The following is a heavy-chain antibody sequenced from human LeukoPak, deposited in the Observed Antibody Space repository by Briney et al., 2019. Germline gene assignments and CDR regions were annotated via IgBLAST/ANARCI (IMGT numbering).Heavy chain of an antibody. CDR2: IAGGGGST. J-gene: IGHJ4*02. CDR3: AKLSGYPGAY. CDR1: GFTFSSYA. V-gene: IGHV3-23*01. Sequence: PGGSPRLSCAASGFTFSSYAMSWVRQAPGKGLEWVSDIAGGGGSTYYADSVKGRFTISRDNSKNTLYLQMNSLRAEDTAVYFCAKLSGYPGAYWGQGTLVTVSS. D-gene: IGHD3-22*01.